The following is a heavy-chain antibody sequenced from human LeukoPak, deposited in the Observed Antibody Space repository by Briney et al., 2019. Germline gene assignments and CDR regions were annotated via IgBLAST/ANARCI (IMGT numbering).Heavy chain of an antibody. CDR1: GGSISSYY. V-gene: IGHV4-59*01. D-gene: IGHD3-22*01. J-gene: IGHJ3*02. CDR2: IYYSGST. Sequence: PSETLSLTCTVSGGSISSYYWSWIRQPPGKGLEWIGYIYYSGSTNYNPSLKSRVTISVDTSKNQFSLKLSSVTAADTAVCYCARGGRRITMIVVVSDAFDIWGQGTMVTVSS. CDR3: ARGGRRITMIVVVSDAFDI.